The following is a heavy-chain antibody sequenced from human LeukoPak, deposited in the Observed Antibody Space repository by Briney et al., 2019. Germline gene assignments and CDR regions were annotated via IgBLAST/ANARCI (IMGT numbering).Heavy chain of an antibody. V-gene: IGHV1-2*02. CDR3: ARVRIGQQLDKYYYYSMDV. D-gene: IGHD6-13*01. J-gene: IGHJ6*02. Sequence: SVTLSFKASGYTFTAYYMHWVRQAPGQGLEWMGWINPNSGGTNFAQKFQGRVTITTDTSISTAYMEVSRLRSDDTAVYYCARVRIGQQLDKYYYYSMDVWGQGTTVT. CDR1: GYTFTAYY. CDR2: INPNSGGT.